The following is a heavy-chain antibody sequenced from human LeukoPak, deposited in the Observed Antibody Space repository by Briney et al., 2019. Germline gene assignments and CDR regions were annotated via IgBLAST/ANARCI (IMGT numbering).Heavy chain of an antibody. CDR2: SRNKANSYTT. J-gene: IGHJ4*02. CDR1: GCTFSDHY. CDR3: ARVGLRYSFDY. Sequence: QPGGSLRLSCAASGCTFSDHYMDWVRQAPGKGLEWVGRSRNKANSYTTEYAASVKGRFTLSRDDSKNSLYLQMNSLKTEDTAVYYCARVGLRYSFDYWGQGALVTVSS. V-gene: IGHV3-72*01.